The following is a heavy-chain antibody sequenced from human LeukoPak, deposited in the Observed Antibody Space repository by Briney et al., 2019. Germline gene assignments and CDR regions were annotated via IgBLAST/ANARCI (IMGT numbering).Heavy chain of an antibody. Sequence: PGGSLRLSCAASGFTFDDYGMSWVRQAPGKGLEWVSCINWNGGSTGYADSVKGRFTISRDNAKNSLYLQMNSLRAEDTALYYCARVRSSSWYDYYYYYYMDVWGKGTTVTVSS. CDR2: INWNGGST. CDR1: GFTFDDYG. CDR3: ARVRSSSWYDYYYYYYMDV. V-gene: IGHV3-20*04. J-gene: IGHJ6*03. D-gene: IGHD6-13*01.